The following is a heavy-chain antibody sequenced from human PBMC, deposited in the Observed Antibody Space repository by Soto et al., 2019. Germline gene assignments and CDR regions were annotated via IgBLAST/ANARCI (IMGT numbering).Heavy chain of an antibody. V-gene: IGHV1-18*04. CDR2: ISAYNGNT. CDR1: GYTFTSYG. CDR3: ARWGVLALYPLRSYTEDDYLDY. D-gene: IGHD2-2*02. J-gene: IGHJ4*02. Sequence: ASVKVSCKASGYTFTSYGISWVRQAPGQGLEWMGWISAYNGNTNYAQKLQGRVTMTTDTSTSTAYMELRSLRSDDTAVYYCARWGVLALYPLRSYTEDDYLDYWGQGTLVTVSS.